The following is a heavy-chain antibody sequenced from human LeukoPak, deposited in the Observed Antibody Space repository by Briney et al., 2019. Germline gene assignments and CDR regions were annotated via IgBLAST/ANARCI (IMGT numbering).Heavy chain of an antibody. Sequence: SETLSLTCAVYGGSFSGYYWNWIRQPPGKGLEWIGEINHSGSTNYNPSLKSRVTISVDTSKNQFSLKLSSVTAADTAVYYCARGRRGYSYGYGNFDYWGQGTLVTVSS. CDR1: GGSFSGYY. V-gene: IGHV4-34*01. D-gene: IGHD5-18*01. J-gene: IGHJ4*02. CDR2: INHSGST. CDR3: ARGRRGYSYGYGNFDY.